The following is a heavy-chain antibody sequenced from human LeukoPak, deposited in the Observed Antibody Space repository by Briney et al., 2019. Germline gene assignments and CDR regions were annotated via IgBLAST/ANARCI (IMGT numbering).Heavy chain of an antibody. CDR2: IYYSGST. V-gene: IGHV4-39*07. CDR3: ARAGVDAVVPAATYHYYYYYGMDV. J-gene: IGHJ6*02. CDR1: GGSISSSSYY. Sequence: SETLSLTCTVSGGSISSSSYYWGWIRQPPGKGLEWIGSIYYSGSTYYNPSLKSRVTISVDTSKNQFSLKLSSVTAADTAVYYCARAGVDAVVPAATYHYYYYYGMDVWGQGTTVTVSS. D-gene: IGHD2-2*01.